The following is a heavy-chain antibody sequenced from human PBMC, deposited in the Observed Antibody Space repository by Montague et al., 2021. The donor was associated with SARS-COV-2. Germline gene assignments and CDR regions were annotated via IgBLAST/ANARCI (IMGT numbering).Heavy chain of an antibody. CDR3: ARHVYDILTGYYTYWYFDL. CDR2: IYYSGST. J-gene: IGHJ2*01. V-gene: IGHV4-39*01. CDR1: GGSISSSSYY. Sequence: SETLSLTCTVSGGSISSSSYYWGWIRQPPGKGLEWIGSIYYSGSTYYNPSLKSQVTISVDTSKNQFSLKLSSVTAADTAVYYCARHVYDILTGYYTYWYFDLWGRDTLVTVSS. D-gene: IGHD3-9*01.